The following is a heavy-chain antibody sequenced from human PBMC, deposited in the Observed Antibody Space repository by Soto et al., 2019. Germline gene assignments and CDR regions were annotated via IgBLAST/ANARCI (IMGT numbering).Heavy chain of an antibody. V-gene: IGHV3-74*01. J-gene: IGHJ4*02. CDR2: INSEGTGT. Sequence: GGSLRLSCAASGFTFISYWMHWVRQVPGKGLVWVSRINSEGTGTIYADSVKGRFTISRDNAKNTLYLQMNSLRAEDTAVYYCVRDYDSSGYNSDYWGQGTPVTVSS. D-gene: IGHD3-22*01. CDR3: VRDYDSSGYNSDY. CDR1: GFTFISYW.